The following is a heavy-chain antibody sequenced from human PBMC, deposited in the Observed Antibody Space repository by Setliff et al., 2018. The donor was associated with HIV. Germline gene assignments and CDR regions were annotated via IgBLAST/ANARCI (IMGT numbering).Heavy chain of an antibody. CDR3: TKRTGNGWSHTDY. J-gene: IGHJ4*01. CDR2: INQDGSEK. D-gene: IGHD6-19*01. V-gene: IGHV3-7*01. CDR1: GFTFNSFW. Sequence: PGGSLRLSCAASGFTFNSFWMSFFRQAPGKGLEWVANINQDGSEKYYVDSVRGRFTISRDNAKNSLYLQMNSLRAEDTAVYYCTKRTGNGWSHTDYWGHGTLVTVSS.